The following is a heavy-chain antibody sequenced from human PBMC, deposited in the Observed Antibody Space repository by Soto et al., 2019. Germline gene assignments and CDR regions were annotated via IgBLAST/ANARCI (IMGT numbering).Heavy chain of an antibody. CDR1: GFTFSSYG. CDR3: ARDAEQLSDSFDI. Sequence: GGSLRLSCAASGFTFSSYGMHWVRQAPGKGREWVAVIWYDGSNKYYADSVKGRFTISRDNSKNTLYLQMNSLRAEDTAVYYCARDAEQLSDSFDIWGQGTMVTVSS. D-gene: IGHD6-6*01. CDR2: IWYDGSNK. J-gene: IGHJ3*02. V-gene: IGHV3-33*08.